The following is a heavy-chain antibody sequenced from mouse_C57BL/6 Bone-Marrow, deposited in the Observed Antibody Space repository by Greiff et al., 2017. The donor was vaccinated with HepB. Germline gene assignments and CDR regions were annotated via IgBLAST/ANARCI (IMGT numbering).Heavy chain of an antibody. V-gene: IGHV5-15*01. D-gene: IGHD1-1*01. CDR2: ISNLAYSI. CDR3: ARPLYYGSSHWYFDA. CDR1: GFTFSDYG. Sequence: EVKLVESGGGLVQPGGSLKLSCAASGFTFSDYGMAWVRQAPRKGPEWVAFISNLAYSIYYADTVTGRFTIARENAKNTLYLEMSSLRSEDTAMYSCARPLYYGSSHWYFDAWSTGTTVTVSS. J-gene: IGHJ1*03.